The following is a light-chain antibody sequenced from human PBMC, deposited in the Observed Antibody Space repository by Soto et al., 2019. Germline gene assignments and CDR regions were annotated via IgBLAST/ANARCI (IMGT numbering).Light chain of an antibody. V-gene: IGLV2-11*01. CDR3: CSYGGSFPYV. CDR2: DVT. J-gene: IGLJ1*01. Sequence: QSALTQPPSVSGSPGQSVTISCTGTSSDVGGYDYVSWYQQRPGKAPKLLIYDVTKRPSGVPDRFSGSKSDNTASLTISGLQAEDEADFYCCSYGGSFPYVFGTGTKLTVL. CDR1: SSDVGGYDY.